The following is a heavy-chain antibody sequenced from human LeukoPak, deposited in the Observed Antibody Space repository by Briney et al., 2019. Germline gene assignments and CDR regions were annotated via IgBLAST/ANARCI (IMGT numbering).Heavy chain of an antibody. CDR1: GFTFSSYA. CDR2: ISGSGDNT. V-gene: IGHV3-23*01. J-gene: IGHJ4*02. D-gene: IGHD6-6*01. Sequence: GGSLRLSFPASGFTFSSYARIWVRQVPGKGREWVSVISGSGDNTYYADSVKGRFTISRDNSKNMLYLQMNSLRAEDTAVYYCAKWKYSNSGIDDYWGQGTLVTVSS. CDR3: AKWKYSNSGIDDY.